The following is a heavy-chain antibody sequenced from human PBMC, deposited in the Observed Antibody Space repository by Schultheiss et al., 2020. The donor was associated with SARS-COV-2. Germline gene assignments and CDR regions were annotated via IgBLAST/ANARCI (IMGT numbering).Heavy chain of an antibody. J-gene: IGHJ4*02. CDR2: IYYSGST. CDR1: GDSIDSGGYY. Sequence: SETLSLTCTVSGDSIDSGGYYWSWIRQLPGKGLEWIGYIYYSGSTYYNPSLKSRVTISVDTSKNQFSLKLSSVTAADTAVYYCAGGAVVVAATYDYWGQGTLVTVSS. D-gene: IGHD2-15*01. V-gene: IGHV4-31*03. CDR3: AGGAVVVAATYDY.